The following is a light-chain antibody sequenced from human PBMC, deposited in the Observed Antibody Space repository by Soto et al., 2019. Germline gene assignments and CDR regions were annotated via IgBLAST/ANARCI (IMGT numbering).Light chain of an antibody. CDR2: EGN. CDR1: SSDVGSYNL. J-gene: IGLJ3*02. Sequence: QSALTQPASVSGSPGQSITISCTGTSSDVGSYNLVSWYQHHPGKAPKLMIYEGNKRPSGVSNRFSGSKSGNTASLTISGIQAEDEADYYCCSYVGSSTWVFGGGTKVTVL. CDR3: CSYVGSSTWV. V-gene: IGLV2-23*01.